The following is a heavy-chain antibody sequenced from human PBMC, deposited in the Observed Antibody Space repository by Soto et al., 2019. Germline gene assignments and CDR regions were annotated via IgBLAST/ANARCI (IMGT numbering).Heavy chain of an antibody. V-gene: IGHV3-30*18. Sequence: PGGSLRLSCAASGFTFSSYGMHWVRQAPGKGLEWVAVISYDGSNKYYADSVKGRFTISRDNSKNTLYLQMNSLRAEDTAVYYCAKLAPWKAAAGQPWPDAFDIWGQGTMVTVSS. CDR1: GFTFSSYG. D-gene: IGHD6-13*01. CDR3: AKLAPWKAAAGQPWPDAFDI. J-gene: IGHJ3*02. CDR2: ISYDGSNK.